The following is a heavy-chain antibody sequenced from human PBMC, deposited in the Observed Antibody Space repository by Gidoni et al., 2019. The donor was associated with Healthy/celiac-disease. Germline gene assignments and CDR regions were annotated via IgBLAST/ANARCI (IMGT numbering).Heavy chain of an antibody. D-gene: IGHD5-18*01. J-gene: IGHJ3*02. CDR3: ARDDTAMAPHAFDI. Sequence: EVQLVESGGGLVQPGGSLRLSCAASGFTFRSYSMNWVRQAPGKGLEWVSYISSSSSTIYYADSVKGRFTISRDNAKNSLYLQMNSLRDEDTAVYYCARDDTAMAPHAFDIWGQGTMVTVSS. V-gene: IGHV3-48*02. CDR2: ISSSSSTI. CDR1: GFTFRSYS.